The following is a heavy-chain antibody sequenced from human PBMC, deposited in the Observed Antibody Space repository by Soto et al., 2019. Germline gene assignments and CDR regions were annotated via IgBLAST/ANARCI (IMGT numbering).Heavy chain of an antibody. Sequence: PGGSLRLSCAASGCTFSSYAMSWVRQAPGKGLEWVSAISGSGGSTYYADSVKGRFTISRDNSKNTLYLQMNSLRAEDTAVYYCANGGLGSGSYFRLDYWGQGTLVTVSS. CDR1: GCTFSSYA. CDR2: ISGSGGST. D-gene: IGHD3-10*01. CDR3: ANGGLGSGSYFRLDY. J-gene: IGHJ4*02. V-gene: IGHV3-23*01.